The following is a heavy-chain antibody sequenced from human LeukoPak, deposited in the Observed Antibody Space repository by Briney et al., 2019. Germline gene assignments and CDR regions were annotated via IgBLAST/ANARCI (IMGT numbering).Heavy chain of an antibody. CDR2: ISGSGGST. CDR1: GFTFSSYA. CDR3: AKDLSNFRTVTTALNEENFDY. J-gene: IGHJ4*02. D-gene: IGHD4-17*01. V-gene: IGHV3-23*01. Sequence: PGGSLRLSCAASGFTFSSYAMGWVRRAPGKGLEWVSAISGSGGSTYYADSVKGRFTISRDNSKNTLYLQMNSLRAEDTAVYYCAKDLSNFRTVTTALNEENFDYWGQGTLVTVSS.